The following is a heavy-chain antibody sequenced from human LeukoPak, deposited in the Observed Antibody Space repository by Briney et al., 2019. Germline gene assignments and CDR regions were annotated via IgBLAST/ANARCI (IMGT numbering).Heavy chain of an antibody. Sequence: PGGSLRLSCVVSGFTFSDSTMTWVRQAPGKGLEWVAKMKEDGSEEYYVDSVKGRFTISRDNARNSLYLQMNSLRAGDTAVYYCATGGALRGYWVHWGQGTLVTVSS. CDR1: GFTFSDST. V-gene: IGHV3-7*01. D-gene: IGHD2-15*01. CDR2: MKEDGSEE. CDR3: ATGGALRGYWVH. J-gene: IGHJ4*02.